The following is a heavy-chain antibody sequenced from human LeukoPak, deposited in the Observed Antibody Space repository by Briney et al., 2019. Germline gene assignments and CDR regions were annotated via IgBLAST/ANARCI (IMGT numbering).Heavy chain of an antibody. J-gene: IGHJ4*02. CDR1: GYSFTSGHY. V-gene: IGHV4-38-2*01. Sequence: KPSETLSLTCSVSGYSFTSGHYWGWIRQPPGKGLEWIGNIYHTGSTHYNPSLKSRVTISVDTSKNQFSLKLSSVTAADTAVYYCARYCSSTSCILRGFDYWGQGTLVTVSS. CDR3: ARYCSSTSCILRGFDY. CDR2: IYHTGST. D-gene: IGHD2-2*01.